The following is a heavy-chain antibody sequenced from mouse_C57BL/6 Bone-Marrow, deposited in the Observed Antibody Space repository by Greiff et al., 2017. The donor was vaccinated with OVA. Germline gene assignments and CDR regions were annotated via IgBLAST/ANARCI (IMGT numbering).Heavy chain of an antibody. CDR3: ARYSNYGGGFAMDY. CDR1: EYEFPSHD. Sequence: DVQLVESGGGLVQPGESLKLSCESNEYEFPSHDMSWVRKTPEKRLELVAAINSDGGSTYYPDTMERRFIISRDNTKKTLYLQMSSLRSEDTALYYCARYSNYGGGFAMDYWGQGTSVTVSS. J-gene: IGHJ4*01. D-gene: IGHD2-5*01. CDR2: INSDGGST. V-gene: IGHV5-2*01.